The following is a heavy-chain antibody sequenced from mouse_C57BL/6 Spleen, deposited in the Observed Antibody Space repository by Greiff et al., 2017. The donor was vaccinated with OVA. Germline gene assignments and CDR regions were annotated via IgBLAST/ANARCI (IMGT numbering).Heavy chain of an antibody. V-gene: IGHV1-80*01. Sequence: VQLQQSGAELVKPGASVKISCKASGYAFSSYWMNWVKQRPGKGLEWIGQIYPGDGDTNYNGKFKGKATLTADKSSSTAYMQLSSLTSEDSAVYFCARKRYYGSSHYFDYWGQGTTLTVSS. CDR1: GYAFSSYW. CDR2: IYPGDGDT. J-gene: IGHJ2*01. D-gene: IGHD1-1*01. CDR3: ARKRYYGSSHYFDY.